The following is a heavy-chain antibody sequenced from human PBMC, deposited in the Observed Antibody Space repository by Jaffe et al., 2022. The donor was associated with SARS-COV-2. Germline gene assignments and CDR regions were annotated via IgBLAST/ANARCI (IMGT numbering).Heavy chain of an antibody. J-gene: IGHJ4*02. CDR3: ARGREDYDYVWGSYRPGLDY. V-gene: IGHV1-18*01. CDR2: ISAYNGNT. Sequence: QVQLVQSGAEVKKPGASVKVSCKASGYTFTSYGISWVRQAPGQGLEWMGWISAYNGNTNYAQKLQGRVTMTTDTSTSTAYMELRSLRSDDTAVYYCARGREDYDYVWGSYRPGLDYWGQGTLVTVSS. CDR1: GYTFTSYG. D-gene: IGHD3-16*02.